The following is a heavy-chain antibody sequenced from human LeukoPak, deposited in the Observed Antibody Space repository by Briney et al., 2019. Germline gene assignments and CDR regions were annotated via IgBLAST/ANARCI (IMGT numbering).Heavy chain of an antibody. V-gene: IGHV4-31*03. CDR1: GGSISSGGYY. J-gene: IGHJ3*02. D-gene: IGHD3-22*01. CDR2: IYYSGST. CDR3: ARVLRGSYYDSSRPSVHDAFDI. Sequence: PSETLSLTCTVSGGSISSGGYYWSWIRQQPGKGLEWIGYIYYSGSTYYNPSLKSRVTISVDTSKNQFSLKLSSVTAADTAVYYCARVLRGSYYDSSRPSVHDAFDIWGQGTMVTVSS.